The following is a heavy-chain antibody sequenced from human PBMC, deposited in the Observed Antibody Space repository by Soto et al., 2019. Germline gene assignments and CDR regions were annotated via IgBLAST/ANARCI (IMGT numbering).Heavy chain of an antibody. J-gene: IGHJ6*02. CDR1: GFTFSSYA. Sequence: GGSLRLSCAASGFTFSSYAMHWVRQAPGKGLEWVAVISYDGSNKYYADSVKGRFTISRDNSKNTLYLQMNSLRAEDTAVYYCAKTFPARYYGMDVWGQGTTVTVSS. V-gene: IGHV3-30-3*02. CDR2: ISYDGSNK. CDR3: AKTFPARYYGMDV.